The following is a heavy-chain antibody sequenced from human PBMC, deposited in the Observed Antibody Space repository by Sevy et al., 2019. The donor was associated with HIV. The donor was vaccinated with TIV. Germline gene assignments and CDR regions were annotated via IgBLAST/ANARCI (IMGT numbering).Heavy chain of an antibody. J-gene: IGHJ1*01. V-gene: IGHV3-30-3*01. Sequence: GGSLRLSCAASGFTFNRYSMHWVRQAPGKGLEWVATISFDATNKHDPDSVKGRFTISRDNIQNSLVLQMDSLRPEDTAVYYCALERLSSDVAEYFQNWGQGTLVTVSS. D-gene: IGHD1-1*01. CDR2: ISFDATNK. CDR3: ALERLSSDVAEYFQN. CDR1: GFTFNRYS.